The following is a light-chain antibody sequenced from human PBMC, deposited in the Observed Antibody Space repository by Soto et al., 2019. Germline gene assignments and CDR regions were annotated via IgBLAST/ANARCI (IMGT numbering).Light chain of an antibody. CDR2: GAS. Sequence: EIVMTQSPATLSVSPGERVTLSCRASQSLTTNLAWHQQKPGQAPRLLIYGASTRATGIPDRFSGSGSGTDFTLTISRLEPEDFAMYYCQQYGYLVTFGGGTKVDIK. J-gene: IGKJ4*01. CDR1: QSLTTN. CDR3: QQYGYLVT. V-gene: IGKV3-15*01.